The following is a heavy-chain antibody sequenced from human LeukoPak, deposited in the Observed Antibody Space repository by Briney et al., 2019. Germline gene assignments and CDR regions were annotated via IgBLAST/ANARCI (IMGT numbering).Heavy chain of an antibody. CDR3: ARHRSGSHDY. D-gene: IGHD1-26*01. V-gene: IGHV4-34*01. CDR2: IDHSGST. Sequence: SETLSLTCAVYGGSFSGYYWSWIRQPPGKGLEWIGEIDHSGSTNYNPSLKSRVTISVDTSKNQFSLKLSSVTAADTAVYYCARHRSGSHDYWGQGTLVTVSS. J-gene: IGHJ4*02. CDR1: GGSFSGYY.